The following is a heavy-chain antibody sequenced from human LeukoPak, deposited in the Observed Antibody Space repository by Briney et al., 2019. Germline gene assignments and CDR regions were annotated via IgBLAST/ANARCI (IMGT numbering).Heavy chain of an antibody. CDR1: GFTFSSYG. CDR2: IRYDGSNK. V-gene: IGHV3-30*02. CDR3: ASLYCSGGSCYHPDY. J-gene: IGHJ4*02. D-gene: IGHD2-15*01. Sequence: GGSLRLSCAASGFTFSSYGMHWVRQAPGKGLEWVAFIRYDGSNKYYADSVKGRFTISRDNSKNTLYLQMNSLRAEDTAVYYCASLYCSGGSCYHPDYWGQGALVTVSS.